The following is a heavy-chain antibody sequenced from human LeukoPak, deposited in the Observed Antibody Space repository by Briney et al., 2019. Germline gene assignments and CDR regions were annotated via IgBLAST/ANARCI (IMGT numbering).Heavy chain of an antibody. D-gene: IGHD6-19*01. CDR3: AREAVAGTYYFDY. V-gene: IGHV1-2*02. CDR1: GYTFTCYY. CDR2: INPNSGGT. J-gene: IGHJ4*02. Sequence: ASVKVSCKASGYTFTCYYMHWVRQAPGQGLEWMGWINPNSGGTNYAQKFQGRVTMTRDTSISTAYMELSRLRSDDTAVYYCAREAVAGTYYFDYWGQGTLVTVSS.